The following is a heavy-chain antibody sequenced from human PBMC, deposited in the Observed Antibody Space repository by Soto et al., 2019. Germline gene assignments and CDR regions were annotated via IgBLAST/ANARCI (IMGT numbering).Heavy chain of an antibody. CDR2: IDWDDDK. J-gene: IGHJ4*02. Sequence: SGPTLVNPTQTLTLTCTFSGFSLSTSGMCVSWIRQPPGKALEWLALIDWDDDKYYSTSLKTRLTISTDTSKNQVVLTMTNMDPVDTATYYRARTTTYYYDSSGYFGEFDYWGQGTLVTVSS. CDR3: ARTTTYYYDSSGYFGEFDY. D-gene: IGHD3-22*01. V-gene: IGHV2-70*01. CDR1: GFSLSTSGMC.